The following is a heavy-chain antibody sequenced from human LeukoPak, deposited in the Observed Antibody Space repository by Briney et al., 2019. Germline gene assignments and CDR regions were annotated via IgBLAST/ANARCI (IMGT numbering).Heavy chain of an antibody. CDR3: ARADTAIFLDYFDY. J-gene: IGHJ4*02. CDR2: INPSGGNT. V-gene: IGHV1-46*01. Sequence: ASVKVSCKASGYTFTSYFIHWVRQAPGQGLEWMGIINPSGGNTNYAQKFQGRVTMTRDTSISTAYMELSRLRSDDTAVYYCARADTAIFLDYFDYWGQGTLVTVSS. CDR1: GYTFTSYF. D-gene: IGHD5-18*01.